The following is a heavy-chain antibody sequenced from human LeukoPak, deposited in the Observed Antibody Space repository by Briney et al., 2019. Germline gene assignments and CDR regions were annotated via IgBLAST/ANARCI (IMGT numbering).Heavy chain of an antibody. CDR1: GFTFSSYS. V-gene: IGHV3-48*04. CDR3: AKERVVRGVSPDFDY. Sequence: PGGSLRLSCAASGFTFSSYSMNWVRQAPGKGLEWVSYISSSSSTIYYADSVKGRFTISRDNSKNSLYLQMNSLRTEDTALYYCAKERVVRGVSPDFDYWGQGTLVTVSS. D-gene: IGHD3-10*01. J-gene: IGHJ4*02. CDR2: ISSSSSTI.